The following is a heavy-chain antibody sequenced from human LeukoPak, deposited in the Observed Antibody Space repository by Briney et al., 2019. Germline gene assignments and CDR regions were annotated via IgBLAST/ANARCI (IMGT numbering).Heavy chain of an antibody. V-gene: IGHV3-48*01. J-gene: IGHJ4*02. CDR3: AREEVATIIDY. Sequence: GGSLRLSCAASGFTFSSYSMNWVRQAPGKGLEWVSYISSSSSTIYYADSVKGRFTISRDNAKNSLYLQMNSRRAEDTAVYYCAREEVATIIDYWGQGTLVTVSS. CDR1: GFTFSSYS. CDR2: ISSSSSTI. D-gene: IGHD5-12*01.